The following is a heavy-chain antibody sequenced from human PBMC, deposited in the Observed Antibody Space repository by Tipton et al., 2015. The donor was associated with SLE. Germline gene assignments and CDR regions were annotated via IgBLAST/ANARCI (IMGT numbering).Heavy chain of an antibody. CDR1: GFTFSSYA. J-gene: IGHJ6*02. V-gene: IGHV3-30-3*01. CDR2: ISYDGNYK. D-gene: IGHD3-9*01. Sequence: SLRLSCAASGFTFSSYAMHWVRQAPGKGLEWVAVISYDGNYKYYTDSVKGRFTISRDNSKNTLYLQMNSLRAEDSAIYYCAREVQKTGYNFPHHYDYGMDVWGQGTTVTVSS. CDR3: AREVQKTGYNFPHHYDYGMDV.